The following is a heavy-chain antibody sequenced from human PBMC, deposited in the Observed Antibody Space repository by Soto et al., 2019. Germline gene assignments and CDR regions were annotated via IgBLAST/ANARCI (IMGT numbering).Heavy chain of an antibody. CDR3: AKDKGRTAIDY. Sequence: QVQLVESGGGVVQPGRSLRLSCAASGLTFSAAGMHWVRQAPGKGLEWVAFIANDGTEESYVDSVRGRFTISRDNSQNRLYLQMNCLRTEDTALYYCAKDKGRTAIDYWGQGTLVSVSS. J-gene: IGHJ4*02. CDR2: IANDGTEE. V-gene: IGHV3-30*18. CDR1: GLTFSAAG.